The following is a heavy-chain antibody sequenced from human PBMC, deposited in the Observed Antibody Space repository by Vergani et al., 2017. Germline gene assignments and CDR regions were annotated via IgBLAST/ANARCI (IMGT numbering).Heavy chain of an antibody. CDR2: IIPILGIA. CDR1: VGTFSSYT. Sequence: QVQLVQSGAEVKKPGSSVKVSCKASVGTFSSYTISWVRQAPGQGLEWMGRIIPILGIANYAQKFQGMFTITADKSTSTAYMELSSLRSEDTAVYYCAREPDCSSTRCQGAIAVALGNYNGRDVCSQ. J-gene: IGHJ3*01. D-gene: IGHD2-2*01. CDR3: AREPDCSSTRCQGAIAVALGNYNGRDV. V-gene: IGHV1-69*08.